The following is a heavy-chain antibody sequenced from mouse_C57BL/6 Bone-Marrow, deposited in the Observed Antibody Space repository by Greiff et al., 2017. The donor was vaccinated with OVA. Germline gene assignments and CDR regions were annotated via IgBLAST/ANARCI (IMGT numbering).Heavy chain of an antibody. CDR1: GYTFTSYW. CDR3: ARWEDYYGSSYGGFAY. CDR2: IDPSDSYT. D-gene: IGHD1-1*01. V-gene: IGHV1-59*01. Sequence: QVQLQQPGAELVRPGTSVKLSCKASGYTFTSYWMHWVKQRPGQGLEWIGVIDPSDSYTNYNQKFKGKATLTVDTSSSTAYMQLSSLTSEDSVVYYCARWEDYYGSSYGGFAYWGQGTLVTVSA. J-gene: IGHJ3*01.